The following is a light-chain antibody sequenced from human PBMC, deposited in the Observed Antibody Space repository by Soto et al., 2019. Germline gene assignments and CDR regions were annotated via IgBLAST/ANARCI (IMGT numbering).Light chain of an antibody. Sequence: EIVLTKSPGTLSLSPGERATLSCRASQSVSSSYLAWYQQKPGQAPRLLIYGASSRATGIPDRFSGSGSGTDFTLTIRRLEPEDFAVYYCQQYGSSPLITFGQGTLLEIK. CDR3: QQYGSSPLIT. J-gene: IGKJ5*01. CDR2: GAS. V-gene: IGKV3-20*01. CDR1: QSVSSSY.